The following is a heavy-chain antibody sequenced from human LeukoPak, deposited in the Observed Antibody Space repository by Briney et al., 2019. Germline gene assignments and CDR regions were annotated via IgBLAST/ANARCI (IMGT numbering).Heavy chain of an antibody. Sequence: GGSLRLSWAASGFTFSNYWMTWVRQAPGKGLEWVANIKPDGSVGYYVDSVRGRFIISRDNAGNSLYLQMNSLRVEDTAVYYCTLNLVAAAGDHCGQGTLVIVSS. V-gene: IGHV3-7*01. CDR1: GFTFSNYW. CDR3: TLNLVAAAGDH. CDR2: IKPDGSVG. J-gene: IGHJ4*02. D-gene: IGHD6-13*01.